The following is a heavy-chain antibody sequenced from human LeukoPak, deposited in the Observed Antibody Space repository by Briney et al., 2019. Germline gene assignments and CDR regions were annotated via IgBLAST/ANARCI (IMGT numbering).Heavy chain of an antibody. Sequence: GGSLRLACAASGFTFSSYWMHWVRQAPGKGLVWVSRINSDGSSTSYADSVKGRFTISRDNAKNTLYLQMNSLRAEDTAVYYCARVVPAAGYYIDYWGQGTLVTVSS. CDR2: INSDGSST. V-gene: IGHV3-74*01. CDR1: GFTFSSYW. D-gene: IGHD2-2*01. CDR3: ARVVPAAGYYIDY. J-gene: IGHJ4*02.